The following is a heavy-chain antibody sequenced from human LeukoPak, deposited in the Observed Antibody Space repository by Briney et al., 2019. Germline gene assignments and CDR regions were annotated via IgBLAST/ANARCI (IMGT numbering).Heavy chain of an antibody. CDR2: IYYSGST. CDR1: GDSISSSSHY. Sequence: SETLSLTCTVSGDSISSSSHYWGWIRQSPGKGLEWIGSIYYSGSTYYNPSLKSRVTISVDTAKNQFSLRLSSATAADTAVYYCASHVRRSYGHPWGESQLYFDSWGQGTLVTVSS. V-gene: IGHV4-39*01. J-gene: IGHJ4*02. CDR3: ASHVRRSYGHPWGESQLYFDS. D-gene: IGHD3-16*01.